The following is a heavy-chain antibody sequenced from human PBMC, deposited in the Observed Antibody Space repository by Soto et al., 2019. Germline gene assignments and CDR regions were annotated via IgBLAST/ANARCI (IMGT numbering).Heavy chain of an antibody. D-gene: IGHD2-15*01. CDR1: GFTFSSYA. J-gene: IGHJ3*02. Sequence: QVQLVESGGGVVQPGRSLRLSCAASGFTFSSYAMHWVRQAPGKGLEWVAVISYDGSNKYYADSVKGRFTISRDNSKNTVYLQMNSLRAEDTAVYYCARDPGARGGRGAFDIWGQGTMVTVSS. V-gene: IGHV3-30-3*01. CDR2: ISYDGSNK. CDR3: ARDPGARGGRGAFDI.